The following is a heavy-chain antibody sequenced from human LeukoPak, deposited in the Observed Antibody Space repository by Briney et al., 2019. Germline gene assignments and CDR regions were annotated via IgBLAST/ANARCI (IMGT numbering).Heavy chain of an antibody. D-gene: IGHD1/OR15-1a*01. J-gene: IGHJ4*02. V-gene: IGHV4-39*01. CDR2: GSYSGST. CDR3: ARHLYTDTGNIDY. Sequence: YPSETLSLTCAVSGASVSSGGYAWGWIRRPPGKGLEWIGSGSYSGSTSYNPSLKSRVTLFVDTSRNRFSLMLTSVTAADTAIYYCARHLYTDTGNIDYWSQGTQVTVSS. CDR1: GASVSSGGYA.